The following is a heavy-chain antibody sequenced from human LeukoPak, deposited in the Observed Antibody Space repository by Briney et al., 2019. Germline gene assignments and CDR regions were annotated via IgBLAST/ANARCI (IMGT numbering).Heavy chain of an antibody. Sequence: PSETLSLTCAVYGGSFSGYHWSWIRQPPGKGLEWIGEINHSGSTNYNPSLKSRVTISVDTSKNQFSLKLSSVTAADTAVYYCAADSGSYDNGVYWGQGTLVTVSS. J-gene: IGHJ4*02. CDR2: INHSGST. V-gene: IGHV4-34*01. CDR1: GGSFSGYH. CDR3: AADSGSYDNGVY. D-gene: IGHD1-26*01.